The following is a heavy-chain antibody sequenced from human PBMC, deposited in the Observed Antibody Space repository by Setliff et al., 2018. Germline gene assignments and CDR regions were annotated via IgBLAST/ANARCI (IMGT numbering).Heavy chain of an antibody. CDR1: SGSIGSHY. D-gene: IGHD2-15*01. V-gene: IGHV4-59*04. CDR2: IDYSGST. CDR3: AAGTCNGAACWPYYFYSMDV. Sequence: PSETLSLTCSVSSGSIGSHYWNWMRQPPGKGLEWIGYIDYSGSTNYNPSLKSRVTVSLDTSQNLFSLRLKSVSASDTATYYCAAGTCNGAACWPYYFYSMDVWGKGSAVTVSS. J-gene: IGHJ6*03.